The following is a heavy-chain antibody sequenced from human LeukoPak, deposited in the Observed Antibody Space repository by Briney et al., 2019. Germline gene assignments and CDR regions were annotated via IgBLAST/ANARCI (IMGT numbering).Heavy chain of an antibody. CDR3: AKGASSGWLLYWFDP. CDR2: ISGSGVST. J-gene: IGHJ5*02. D-gene: IGHD6-19*01. CDR1: GFTFSSYV. Sequence: PGGSLRLSCAASGFTFSSYVMTWVRQAPGRGLEWVSGISGSGVSTYYADSAKGRFTISRDNSKNTLYLQINSLRAEDTAIYYCAKGASSGWLLYWFDPWGQGTLVTVSS. V-gene: IGHV3-23*01.